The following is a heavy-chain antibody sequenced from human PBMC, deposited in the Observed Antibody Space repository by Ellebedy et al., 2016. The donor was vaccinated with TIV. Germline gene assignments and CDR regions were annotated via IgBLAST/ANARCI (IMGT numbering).Heavy chain of an antibody. CDR3: TTVYRYNYDSV. CDR1: GFTFSNAW. V-gene: IGHV3-15*01. CDR2: IKSKTDGGAA. D-gene: IGHD5-18*01. Sequence: GGSLRLSCAASGFTFSNAWMNWVRQAPGKGLEWVGRIKSKTDGGAADYAAPVKGKFTISRDDSKNTLYLQMNSLKTEDTAVYFCTTVYRYNYDSVWGQGTLVTVSS. J-gene: IGHJ4*02.